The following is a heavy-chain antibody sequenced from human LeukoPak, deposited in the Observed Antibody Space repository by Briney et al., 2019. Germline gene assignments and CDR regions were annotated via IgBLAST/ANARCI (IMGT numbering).Heavy chain of an antibody. CDR1: GGSFSGYY. V-gene: IGHV4-34*01. Sequence: PSETLSLTCAVYGGSFSGYYWSWIRQPPGEGLEWIGEINHSGSTNYNPSLKSRLTISVDTSKNQFSLKLSSVTAADTAVYYCARGKNYFDYWGQGTLVTVSS. CDR3: ARGKNYFDY. CDR2: INHSGST. J-gene: IGHJ4*02.